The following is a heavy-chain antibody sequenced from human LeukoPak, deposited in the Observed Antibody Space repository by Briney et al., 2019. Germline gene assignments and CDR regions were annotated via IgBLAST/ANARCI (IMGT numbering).Heavy chain of an antibody. D-gene: IGHD6-6*01. V-gene: IGHV3-33*08. J-gene: IGHJ4*02. CDR2: IWYDGSNK. Sequence: GGSLRLSCAASGFTFNSWSMNWVRQAPGKGLEWVAVIWYDGSNKYYADSVKGRFTISRDNSKNTLYLQMNSLRAEDAAVYYCARGLSSSPTGVDYWGQGTLVTVSS. CDR3: ARGLSSSPTGVDY. CDR1: GFTFNSWS.